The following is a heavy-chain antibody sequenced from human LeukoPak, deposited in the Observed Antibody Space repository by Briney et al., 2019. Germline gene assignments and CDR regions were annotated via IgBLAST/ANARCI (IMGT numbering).Heavy chain of an antibody. D-gene: IGHD3-22*01. V-gene: IGHV4-31*03. J-gene: IGHJ4*02. Sequence: SETLSLTCTVSGGSISSGGYYWSWIRQHPGKGLEWIGYIYYSGSTYYNPSLKSRVTISVDTSKNQFSLKLSSVTAADTAVYYCARRVDSSGYYYVRPYFDYWGQGTLVTVSS. CDR1: GGSISSGGYY. CDR3: ARRVDSSGYYYVRPYFDY. CDR2: IYYSGST.